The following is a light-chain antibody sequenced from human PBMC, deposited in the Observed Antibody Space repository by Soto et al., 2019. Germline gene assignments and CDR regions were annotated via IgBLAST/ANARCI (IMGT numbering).Light chain of an antibody. CDR3: QHEET. V-gene: IGKV1-5*03. J-gene: IGKJ1*01. Sequence: DIQMTQSPSTLSASVGDSVTITCRASQSIGHWLAWYRQKPGQAPKLLIYQASIVEGGVPSRFSGSGSGTEFTLTIPSLEPDDFAPYYCQHEETFGPGTKVEIK. CDR2: QAS. CDR1: QSIGHW.